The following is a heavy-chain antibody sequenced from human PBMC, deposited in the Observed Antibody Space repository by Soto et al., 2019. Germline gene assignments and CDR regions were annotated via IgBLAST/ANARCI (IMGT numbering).Heavy chain of an antibody. D-gene: IGHD3-10*01. CDR2: ISWDGSGT. J-gene: IGHJ3*02. V-gene: IGHV3-43*01. Sequence: EVQLVESGGVVVQPGGSLRLSCAASGFTFDDYTMHWVRQAPGKGLEWVSIISWDGSGTYYAESVKGRFTISRDNSKNSLYLQMNSLRTEDTALYYCAKDFYYGSGSYTGSGAFEIWGQGTMVTVSS. CDR3: AKDFYYGSGSYTGSGAFEI. CDR1: GFTFDDYT.